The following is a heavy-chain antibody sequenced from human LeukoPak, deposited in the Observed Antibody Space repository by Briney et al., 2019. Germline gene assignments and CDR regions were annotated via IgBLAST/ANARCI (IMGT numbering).Heavy chain of an antibody. CDR3: ARDGSRRRYSSGPLDY. Sequence: GGSLRLSCAASGFTFSSYWMHWVRQAPGKGLEWVSGISWNSDRKVYADSVKGRFTISRDNAKNSLYLQMNSLRAEDTAVYYCARDGSRRRYSSGPLDYWGQGTLVTVSS. CDR1: GFTFSSYW. CDR2: ISWNSDRK. V-gene: IGHV3-74*03. D-gene: IGHD6-19*01. J-gene: IGHJ4*02.